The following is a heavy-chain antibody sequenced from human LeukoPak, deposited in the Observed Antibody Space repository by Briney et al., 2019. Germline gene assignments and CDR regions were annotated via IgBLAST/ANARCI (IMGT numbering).Heavy chain of an antibody. D-gene: IGHD3-22*01. CDR2: INPSGGST. CDR3: ARERPSSGYFDY. CDR1: GYTFTGYF. Sequence: ASVKVSCKASGYTFTGYFMHWVRQAPGQGLEWMGIINPSGGSTNYAQKFQGRVTMTRDTSTSTVYMELSSLRSEDTAVYYCARERPSSGYFDYWGQGTLVTVSS. J-gene: IGHJ4*02. V-gene: IGHV1-46*01.